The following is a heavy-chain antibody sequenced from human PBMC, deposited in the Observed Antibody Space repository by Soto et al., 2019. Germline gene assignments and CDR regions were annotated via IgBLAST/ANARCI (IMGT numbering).Heavy chain of an antibody. CDR1: GYTLTSHY. CDR3: ARAPSWHGLDV. J-gene: IGHJ6*02. V-gene: IGHV1-46*01. Sequence: QVQLVQSGAEVKKPGASVNVSCKASGYTLTSHYIHWVRQAPGQGLEWMGIINPGGVSKTDAQEFQSRITMTRDTSTSTVYMELSSLRSQDTAVYYCARAPSWHGLDVWGQGTTVTVSS. CDR2: INPGGVSK.